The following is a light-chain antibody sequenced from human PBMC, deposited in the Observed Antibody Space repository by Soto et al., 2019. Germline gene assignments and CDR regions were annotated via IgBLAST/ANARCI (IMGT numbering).Light chain of an antibody. CDR3: LQHNSYPRA. CDR1: QDISNR. CDR2: SAS. V-gene: IGKV1-17*03. J-gene: IGKJ1*01. Sequence: DIQVTQSPSAMSAAVGDRVTITCRTSQDISNRLGWFQQRPGKAPKRLISSASTLETGVPSRFSGTGSGTEFTLTISSLQPEDFATDYCLQHNSYPRAFGQGTKVEIK.